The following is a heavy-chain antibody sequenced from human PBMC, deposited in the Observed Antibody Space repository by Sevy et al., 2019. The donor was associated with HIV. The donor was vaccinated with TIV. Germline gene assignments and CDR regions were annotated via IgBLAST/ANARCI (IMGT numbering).Heavy chain of an antibody. V-gene: IGHV3-53*01. CDR1: GFIVSHNY. D-gene: IGHD3-3*01. CDR2: TYTGGST. J-gene: IGHJ4*02. CDR3: ARDRGDSWNSYSFDS. Sequence: GESLKISCAASGFIVSHNYVSWVRQAPGKGLEWVSVTYTGGSTYYADSVKGRFIISRDNSKNTVYLQMNSLRAEDTAVYYCARDRGDSWNSYSFDSWGRGTLVTVSS.